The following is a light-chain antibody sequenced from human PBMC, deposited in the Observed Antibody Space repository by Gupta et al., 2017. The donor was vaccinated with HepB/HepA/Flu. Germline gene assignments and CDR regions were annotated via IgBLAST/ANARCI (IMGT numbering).Light chain of an antibody. J-gene: IGKJ4*01. Sequence: DHLITQSPLSLPVTLGQPAYICCRYSQRLVYSDGNTYLNWFQQRPGQAPMLLIYKGSNRDCGVTDSFSGSGSGTDFTLKISRGEAEDVGVYYCMQWKHCPCSFGRGTKVEIK. CDR1: QRLVYSDGNTY. V-gene: IGKV2-30*01. CDR2: KGS. CDR3: MQWKHCPCS.